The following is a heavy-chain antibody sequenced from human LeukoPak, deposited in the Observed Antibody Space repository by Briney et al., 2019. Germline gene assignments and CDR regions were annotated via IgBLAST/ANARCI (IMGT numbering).Heavy chain of an antibody. CDR1: GFTVSSNY. J-gene: IGHJ3*02. V-gene: IGHV3-66*02. Sequence: PGGSLRLSCAVSGFTVSSNYMNWVRQAPGKGLEWISVIYGGDSTYYADSVKGRFTISRDNSKNTLYLQMNSLRAEDTAVYYCAKDLTGDLDAFDIWGQGTMVTVSS. CDR2: IYGGDST. D-gene: IGHD7-27*01. CDR3: AKDLTGDLDAFDI.